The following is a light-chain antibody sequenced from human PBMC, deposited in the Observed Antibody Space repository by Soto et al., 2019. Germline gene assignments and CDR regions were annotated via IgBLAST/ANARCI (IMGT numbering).Light chain of an antibody. V-gene: IGLV2-14*01. CDR2: DVS. CDR3: SSYTSTDTLYL. Sequence: QSALTQPASVSGSPGQSITISCTGTSSDVGGYNYVSWYQLHPGKAPQLMIYDVSNRPSGVSSRFSASKSGNTASLTISGLQAEDEADYYCSSYTSTDTLYLFGTGTKLTVL. J-gene: IGLJ1*01. CDR1: SSDVGGYNY.